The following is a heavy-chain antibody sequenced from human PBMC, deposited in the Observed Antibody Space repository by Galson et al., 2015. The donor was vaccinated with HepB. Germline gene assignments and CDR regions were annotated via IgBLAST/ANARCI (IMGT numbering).Heavy chain of an antibody. V-gene: IGHV1-8*01. D-gene: IGHD6-6*01. CDR2: MNPNSGNT. Sequence: SCKASGYTFTSCDINWVRQATGQGLEWMGWMNPNSGNTGYAQKFQGRVIMTRNTSISTAYMELSSLRSGDTAMYYCVRGFEFRSSLGYYYYAMDVWGQGTTVTVSS. J-gene: IGHJ6*02. CDR1: GYTFTSCD. CDR3: VRGFEFRSSLGYYYYAMDV.